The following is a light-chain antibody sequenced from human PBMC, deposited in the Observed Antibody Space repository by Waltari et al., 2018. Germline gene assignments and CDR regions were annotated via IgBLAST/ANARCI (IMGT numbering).Light chain of an antibody. Sequence: EIVLTQSPATLYLSPGETATLSCRASHYISSNYLAWYQQKPGQAPRLLIYDASNRATGIADRFSGSGSGTDFTLTISRLEPEDFAMFYCQQYGNSPVTFGGGTKVEI. V-gene: IGKV3-20*01. CDR2: DAS. J-gene: IGKJ4*01. CDR3: QQYGNSPVT. CDR1: HYISSNY.